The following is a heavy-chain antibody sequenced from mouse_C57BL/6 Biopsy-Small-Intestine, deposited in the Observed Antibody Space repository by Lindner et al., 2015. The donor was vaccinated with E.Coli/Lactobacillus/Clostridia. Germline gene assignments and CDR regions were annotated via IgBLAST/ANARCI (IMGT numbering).Heavy chain of an antibody. CDR3: ARDSFGRVNDYSEFYYYDGMDV. J-gene: IGHJ1*01. D-gene: IGHD1-1*01. CDR2: INPSGGST. CDR1: GYTFTSYY. V-gene: IGHV1-64*01. Sequence: SVKVSCKTSGYTFTSYYIHWVRQAPGQGLEWMGIINPSGGSTSYAQKFRGRVTMTRDTSTSTVYMELSSLRSEDTAVYYCARDSFGRVNDYSEFYYYDGMDVWGQGTTVTVSS.